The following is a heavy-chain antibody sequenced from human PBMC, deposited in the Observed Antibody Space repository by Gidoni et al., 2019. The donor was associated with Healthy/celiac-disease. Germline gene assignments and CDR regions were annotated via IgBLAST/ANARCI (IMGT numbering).Heavy chain of an antibody. CDR3: AKDSRYCSGGSCYALFDY. V-gene: IGHV3-23*01. J-gene: IGHJ4*02. CDR1: GFTFSSYA. D-gene: IGHD2-15*01. Sequence: EVQLLESGGGLVQPGGSLRLSCAASGFTFSSYAMSWVRQAPGKGLEWVSAISGSGGSTYYADSVKGRFTISRDNSKNTLYLQMNSLRAEDTAVYYCAKDSRYCSGGSCYALFDYWGQGTLVTVSS. CDR2: ISGSGGST.